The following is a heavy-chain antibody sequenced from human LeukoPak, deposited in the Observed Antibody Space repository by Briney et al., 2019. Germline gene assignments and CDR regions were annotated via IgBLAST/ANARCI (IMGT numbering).Heavy chain of an antibody. J-gene: IGHJ6*02. CDR1: GGSFSGYY. CDR2: INHSGST. Sequence: SETLSLTCAVYGGSFSGYYWSWIRQPPGKGLEWIGEINHSGSTNYNPSLKSRVTISVDTSKNQFSLKLSSVTAADTAVYYCARTRENWSGFKHYYYGMDVWGQGTTVTVSS. D-gene: IGHD1-1*01. V-gene: IGHV4-34*01. CDR3: ARTRENWSGFKHYYYGMDV.